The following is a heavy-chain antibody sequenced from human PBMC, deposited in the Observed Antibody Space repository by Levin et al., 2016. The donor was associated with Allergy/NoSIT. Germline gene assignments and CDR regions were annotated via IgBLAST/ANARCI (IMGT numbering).Heavy chain of an antibody. CDR1: GFAFRSYA. D-gene: IGHD5-18*01. CDR2: ISGSGDQT. CDR3: AKEAGYIFEETITDF. Sequence: GESLKISCAASGFAFRSYAMNWVRQAPGKGLEWVSCISGSGDQTYNADSVKGRFTISRDNSKNTLFLQMNNLRAEDTAIYYCAKEAGYIFEETITDFWGRGTLVTVSS. J-gene: IGHJ4*02. V-gene: IGHV3-23*01.